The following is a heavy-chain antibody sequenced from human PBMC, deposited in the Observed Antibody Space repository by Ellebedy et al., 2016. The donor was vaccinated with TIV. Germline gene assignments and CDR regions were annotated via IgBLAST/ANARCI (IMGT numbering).Heavy chain of an antibody. CDR1: GGTISSTNYY. V-gene: IGHV4-39*07. CDR2: IYHSGST. CDR3: ASSPSGYEIPY. J-gene: IGHJ4*02. Sequence: SETLSLXCNASGGTISSTNYYWDWIRQSPEKGLEWIGSIYHSGSTYYNPSLKSRLTISLDTTKNQFSLRLDSVTAADTAVYYCASSPSGYEIPYWGQGTLVTVSS. D-gene: IGHD5-12*01.